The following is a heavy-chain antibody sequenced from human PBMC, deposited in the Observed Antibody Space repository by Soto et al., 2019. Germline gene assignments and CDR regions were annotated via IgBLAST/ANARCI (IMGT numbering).Heavy chain of an antibody. CDR1: GYYFDKYW. Sequence: LKISCKTSGYYFDKYWIIWVRQMPGKGLEWMGRVDPSDSYVNYSPSFQGHIAISVDKSINTAYLQWRSLRASDTAIYYCARPQGGTDWLAPRGQGTPVTVSS. D-gene: IGHD3-16*01. CDR2: VDPSDSYV. CDR3: ARPQGGTDWLAP. J-gene: IGHJ5*02. V-gene: IGHV5-10-1*01.